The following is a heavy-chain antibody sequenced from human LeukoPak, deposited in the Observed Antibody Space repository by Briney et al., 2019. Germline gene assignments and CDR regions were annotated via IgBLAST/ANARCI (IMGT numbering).Heavy chain of an antibody. CDR3: AKWGYSGSYSTYYYMDV. CDR2: ISGSGGST. J-gene: IGHJ6*03. V-gene: IGHV3-23*01. D-gene: IGHD1-26*01. Sequence: PGGSLRLSCAASGFTFSSYAMSWVRQAPGKGLEWVSAISGSGGSTYYADPVKGRFTISRDNSKNTLYLQMNSLRAEDTAVYYCAKWGYSGSYSTYYYMDVWGKGTTVTVSS. CDR1: GFTFSSYA.